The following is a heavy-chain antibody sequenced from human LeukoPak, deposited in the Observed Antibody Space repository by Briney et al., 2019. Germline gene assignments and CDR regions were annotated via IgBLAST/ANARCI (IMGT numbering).Heavy chain of an antibody. J-gene: IGHJ4*02. D-gene: IGHD3-9*01. Sequence: SQTLSLTCTVSGGSISSGGYYWSWIRQPPGKGLEWIGYIYHSGSTYYNPSLKSRVTISVDRSKNQFSLKLSSVTAADTAVYYCARMRRYFDWLYYFDYWGQGTLVTVSS. CDR3: ARMRRYFDWLYYFDY. CDR1: GGSISSGGYY. V-gene: IGHV4-30-2*01. CDR2: IYHSGST.